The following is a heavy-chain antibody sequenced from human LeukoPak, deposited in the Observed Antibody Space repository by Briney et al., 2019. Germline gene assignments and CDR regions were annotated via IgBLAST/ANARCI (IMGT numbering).Heavy chain of an antibody. J-gene: IGHJ4*02. CDR2: IYYSGST. Sequence: SETLSLTCTVSGDSISSSSYYWGWIRQPPGKGLEWIGSIYYSGSTYYNPSLKSRVTISVDTSKNQFSLRLSSVTAADTAVYYCARDRSRYSGYYSPYFDYWGQGTLVTVSS. CDR1: GDSISSSSYY. CDR3: ARDRSRYSGYYSPYFDY. D-gene: IGHD5-12*01. V-gene: IGHV4-39*07.